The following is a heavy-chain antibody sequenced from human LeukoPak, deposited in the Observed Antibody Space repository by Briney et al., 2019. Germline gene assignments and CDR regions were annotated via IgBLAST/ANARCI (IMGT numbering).Heavy chain of an antibody. V-gene: IGHV3-7*03. Sequence: PGGSLRLSCAVSGLTFSSSWMDWVRQAPGKGLEWVANIKQDGNEKYYVDSVRGRFTISRDNAKNSLYLQMNSLRAEDTAVYYCARERILPYWGQGTLVAVSS. CDR3: ARERILPY. D-gene: IGHD2-15*01. CDR2: IKQDGNEK. J-gene: IGHJ4*02. CDR1: GLTFSSSW.